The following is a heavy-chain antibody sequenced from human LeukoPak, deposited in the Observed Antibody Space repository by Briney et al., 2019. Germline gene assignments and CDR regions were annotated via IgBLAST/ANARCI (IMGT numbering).Heavy chain of an antibody. CDR3: AKLNGEDGYIDAFDI. CDR1: GFTFTTYW. D-gene: IGHD5-24*01. Sequence: PGGSLRLSCAASGFTFTTYWMNWVRQAPGKGLEWVSVIRGSGGSTYYADSVKGRFTISRDNSKNTLYLQMNSLRAEDTAVYYCAKLNGEDGYIDAFDIWGQGTMVTVSS. V-gene: IGHV3-23*01. CDR2: IRGSGGST. J-gene: IGHJ3*02.